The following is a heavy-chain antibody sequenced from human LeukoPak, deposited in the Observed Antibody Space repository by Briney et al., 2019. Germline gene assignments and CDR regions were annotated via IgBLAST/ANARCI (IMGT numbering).Heavy chain of an antibody. V-gene: IGHV4-59*01. CDR2: IYYSGST. Sequence: SETLSLTCSVSGGSISSYYWSWIRQPPGKGLEWIGYIYYSGSTNYNPSLKSRVTISVDTSKNQFSLKLSSVTAADTAVYYCARDRGYGSGSYLIDAFDIWGQGTMVTVSS. J-gene: IGHJ3*02. CDR1: GGSISSYY. CDR3: ARDRGYGSGSYLIDAFDI. D-gene: IGHD3-10*01.